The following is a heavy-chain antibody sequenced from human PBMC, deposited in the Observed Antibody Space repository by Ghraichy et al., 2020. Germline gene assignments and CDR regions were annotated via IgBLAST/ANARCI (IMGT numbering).Heavy chain of an antibody. J-gene: IGHJ6*02. Sequence: GESLNISCAASGFTFSSYAMSWVRQAPGKGLEWVSTISGSGGSTYYADSVRGRFTISRDNSKDTLYLRMNSLRAEDTAVYYCAKDSLWFGGDRPYYYYALDVWGQGTTVTVSS. CDR1: GFTFSSYA. CDR2: ISGSGGST. V-gene: IGHV3-23*01. D-gene: IGHD3-10*01. CDR3: AKDSLWFGGDRPYYYYALDV.